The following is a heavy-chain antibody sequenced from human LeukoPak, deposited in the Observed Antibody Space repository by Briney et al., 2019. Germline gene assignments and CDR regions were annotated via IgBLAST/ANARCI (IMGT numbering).Heavy chain of an antibody. Sequence: ASVKVSCKASGGTFSSYAISWVRQAPGQGLEWMGGIIPIFGTANYAQKFQGRVTITADESTSTAYMELSSLRSEDTAVYYCAKEPRIAAAAGPWGQGTLVTVSS. CDR1: GGTFSSYA. CDR2: IIPIFGTA. CDR3: AKEPRIAAAAGP. J-gene: IGHJ5*02. V-gene: IGHV1-69*13. D-gene: IGHD6-13*01.